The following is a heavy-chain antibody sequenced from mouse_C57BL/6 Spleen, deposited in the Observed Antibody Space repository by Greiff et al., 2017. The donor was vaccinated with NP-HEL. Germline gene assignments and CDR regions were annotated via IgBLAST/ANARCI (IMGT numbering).Heavy chain of an antibody. V-gene: IGHV5-17*01. CDR2: ISSGSSTI. CDR3: ARTTVVPYYFDY. J-gene: IGHJ2*01. CDR1: GFTFSDYG. D-gene: IGHD1-1*01. Sequence: EVKLMESGGGLVKPGGSLKLSCAASGFTFSDYGMHWVRQAPEKGLEWVAYISSGSSTIYYADTVKGRFTISRDNAKNTLFLQMTSLRSEDTAMYYCARTTVVPYYFDYWGQGTTLTVSS.